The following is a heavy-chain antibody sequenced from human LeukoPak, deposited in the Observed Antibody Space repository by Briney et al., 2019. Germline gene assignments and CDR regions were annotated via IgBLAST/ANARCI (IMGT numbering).Heavy chain of an antibody. CDR3: ASLLYYYDSSGYYGSNYFDY. Sequence: GGSLRLSCAASGFTVSSNYMSWVRQAPGKGLEWVSVIYSGGSTYYADSVKGRFTISRDNSKNTLYLQMNSLRAEDTAVYCCASLLYYYDSSGYYGSNYFDYWGQGTLVTVSS. CDR1: GFTVSSNY. V-gene: IGHV3-53*01. J-gene: IGHJ4*02. CDR2: IYSGGST. D-gene: IGHD3-22*01.